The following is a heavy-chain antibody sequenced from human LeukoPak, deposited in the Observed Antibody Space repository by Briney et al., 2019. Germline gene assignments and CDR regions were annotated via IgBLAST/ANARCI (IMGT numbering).Heavy chain of an antibody. Sequence: SETLSLTCTVSGDSISNYYWSWIRQPAGKGLEWIGRIYTSGSTNYNPSLKSRVTISVDTSKNQFSLNLSSVTAADTAVYYCAGASAAAFDYWGQGTLVTVSS. D-gene: IGHD6-13*01. J-gene: IGHJ4*02. CDR2: IYTSGST. V-gene: IGHV4-4*07. CDR3: AGASAAAFDY. CDR1: GDSISNYY.